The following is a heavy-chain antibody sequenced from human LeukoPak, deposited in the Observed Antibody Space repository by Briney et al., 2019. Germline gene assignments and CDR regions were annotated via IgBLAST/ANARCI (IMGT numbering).Heavy chain of an antibody. J-gene: IGHJ6*03. CDR2: IYYSGST. CDR3: ARGCGGDCYSPILYYYYYYMDV. D-gene: IGHD2-21*01. V-gene: IGHV4-59*01. Sequence: SETLSLTCTVSGGSISSYYWSWIRQPPGKGLEWIGYIYYSGSTNYNPSLKSRVTISVDTSKNQFSLKLSSVTAADTAVYYCARGCGGDCYSPILYYYYYYMDVWGKRTTVTVSS. CDR1: GGSISSYY.